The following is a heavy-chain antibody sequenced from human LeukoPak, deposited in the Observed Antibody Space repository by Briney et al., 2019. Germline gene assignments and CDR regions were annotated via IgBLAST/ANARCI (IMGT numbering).Heavy chain of an antibody. V-gene: IGHV4-39*01. J-gene: IGHJ4*02. D-gene: IGHD5-18*01. CDR1: GGSISSSSYY. CDR3: QLWLRYPLAFDY. CDR2: IYYSGST. Sequence: SETLSLTCTVSGGSISSSSYYWGWIRQPPGKGLEWIGSIYYSGSTYYNPSLKSRVTISVDTSKNQFSLKLSSVTAADTAMYYCQLWLRYPLAFDYWGQGTLVTVSS.